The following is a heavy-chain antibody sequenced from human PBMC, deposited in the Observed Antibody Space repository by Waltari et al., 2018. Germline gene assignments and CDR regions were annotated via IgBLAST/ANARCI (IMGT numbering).Heavy chain of an antibody. Sequence: QVQLQQWGAGLLTPSETLSLTCAVYGGSFSGYYWSWIRQPPGKGLEWIGEINHSGSTNYNPSLKSRVTISVDTSKNQFSLKLSSVTAADTAVYYCARRGEISYFDYWGQGTLVTVSS. D-gene: IGHD3-10*01. CDR3: ARRGEISYFDY. CDR2: INHSGST. CDR1: GGSFSGYY. J-gene: IGHJ4*02. V-gene: IGHV4-34*01.